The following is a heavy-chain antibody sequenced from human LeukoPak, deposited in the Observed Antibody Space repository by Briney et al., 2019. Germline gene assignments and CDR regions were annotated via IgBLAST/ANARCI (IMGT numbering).Heavy chain of an antibody. D-gene: IGHD3-9*01. J-gene: IGHJ4*02. CDR3: ARVKDILTGYYLARLGYFDY. Sequence: ASVKVSCKASGYTFTSYGISWVRQAPGQGLEWMGWISAYNGNTNYAQKLQGRVTMTTDTSTSTAYMELRSLRSDDTAVYYCARVKDILTGYYLARLGYFDYWGQGTLVTVSS. CDR1: GYTFTSYG. V-gene: IGHV1-18*01. CDR2: ISAYNGNT.